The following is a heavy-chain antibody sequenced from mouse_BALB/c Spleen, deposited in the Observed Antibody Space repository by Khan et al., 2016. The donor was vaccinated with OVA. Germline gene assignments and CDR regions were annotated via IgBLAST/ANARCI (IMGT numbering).Heavy chain of an antibody. CDR1: GYTFTSYW. Sequence: VELVESGTELARPGASVKLSCKASGYTFTSYWMQWVKQRPGQGLEWIGAVYPGDGNTRYTQKFKGKATLTADKSSSTAYIQLSSLASEDSAGYYCAGGGITTGYFDYWGQGTTLTVSS. CDR3: AGGGITTGYFDY. CDR2: VYPGDGNT. J-gene: IGHJ2*01. V-gene: IGHV1-87*01. D-gene: IGHD1-1*01.